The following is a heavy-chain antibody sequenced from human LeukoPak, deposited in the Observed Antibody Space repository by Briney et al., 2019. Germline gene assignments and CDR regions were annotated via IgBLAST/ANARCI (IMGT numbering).Heavy chain of an antibody. V-gene: IGHV3-7*01. CDR2: IKPDGSEI. CDR1: VFTFSDYW. Sequence: PGGALRLSCAASVFTFSDYWMTWVRQTPAKGQEWVANIKPDGSEIYYVDPVRGRFTISRDNAKNSLYLQMNSLRVEDTAVYYCASYLYWWSDLGYWGQGTLVTVSS. CDR3: ASYLYWWSDLGY. D-gene: IGHD2-8*02. J-gene: IGHJ4*02.